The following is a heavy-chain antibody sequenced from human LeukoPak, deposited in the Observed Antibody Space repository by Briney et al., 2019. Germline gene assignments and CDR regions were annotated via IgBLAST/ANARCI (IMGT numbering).Heavy chain of an antibody. CDR2: ISSDSSTI. CDR1: GFTFSSHS. Sequence: GGSLRLSCAASGFTFSSHSMNWVRQAPGKGLEWVSYISSDSSTIYYADSVKGRFTISRDNAKNSLYLQMNSLRAEDTAVYYCAKDPNGDYIGTFDIWGQGTMVTVSS. V-gene: IGHV3-48*01. CDR3: AKDPNGDYIGTFDI. J-gene: IGHJ3*02. D-gene: IGHD4-17*01.